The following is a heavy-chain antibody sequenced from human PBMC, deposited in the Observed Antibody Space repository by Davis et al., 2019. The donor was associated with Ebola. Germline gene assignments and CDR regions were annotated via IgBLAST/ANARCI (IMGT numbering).Heavy chain of an antibody. D-gene: IGHD3-10*01. CDR2: ISSSSNTI. Sequence: GGSLRLSCAASGFTFSSYSMNWVRQAPGKGLEWVSYISSSSNTIYYADSVKGRFTISRDNARNSLYLQMNSLRDEDTAVYYCARADFGSGSSYGMDVWGKGTTVTVSS. J-gene: IGHJ6*04. V-gene: IGHV3-48*02. CDR3: ARADFGSGSSYGMDV. CDR1: GFTFSSYS.